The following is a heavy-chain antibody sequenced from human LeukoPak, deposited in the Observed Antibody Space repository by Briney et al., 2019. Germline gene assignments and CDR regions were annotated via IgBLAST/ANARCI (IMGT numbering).Heavy chain of an antibody. CDR1: GYTFTSYD. CDR3: ARYIAARGYYFDY. Sequence: GASVKVSCKASGYTFTSYDINWVRQATGQGLEWMGWMNPNSGNTGYAQKFQGRVTMTRDTSISTAYMELSGLRSDDTAVYYCARYIAARGYYFDYWGQGTLVTVSS. D-gene: IGHD6-6*01. CDR2: MNPNSGNT. V-gene: IGHV1-8*02. J-gene: IGHJ4*02.